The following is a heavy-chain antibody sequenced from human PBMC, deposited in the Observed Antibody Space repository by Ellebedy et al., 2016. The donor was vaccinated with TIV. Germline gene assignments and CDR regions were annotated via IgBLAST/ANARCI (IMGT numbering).Heavy chain of an antibody. J-gene: IGHJ4*02. D-gene: IGHD6-13*01. V-gene: IGHV3-23*01. CDR1: GFTFSSYA. CDR3: AKDRNLAAATKFFDY. CDR2: ISGIGGTT. Sequence: GESLKISXAASGFTFSSYAMSWLRQAPGKGLEWVSAISGIGGTTNYADSVKGRFTISRDNSKNTLYLQMYSLRAEDTAVYYCAKDRNLAAATKFFDYWGQGTLVTVSS.